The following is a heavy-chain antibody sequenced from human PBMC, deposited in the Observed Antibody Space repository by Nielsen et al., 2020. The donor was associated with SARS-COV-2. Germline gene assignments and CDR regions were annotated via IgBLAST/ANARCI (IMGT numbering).Heavy chain of an antibody. J-gene: IGHJ6*02. D-gene: IGHD6-13*01. V-gene: IGHV1-18*01. CDR1: GYTLTSSG. Sequence: ASVLVPCKASGYTLTSSGFIRERHAPAQGLEGMGWISAYNGNTNYAQKLKGRVTMTTDTSTSTAYMELRSLRSDDTAVYYCARDHMGSSWYTPFYYYYYGVDVWGQGTTVTVSS. CDR3: ARDHMGSSWYTPFYYYYYGVDV. CDR2: ISAYNGNT.